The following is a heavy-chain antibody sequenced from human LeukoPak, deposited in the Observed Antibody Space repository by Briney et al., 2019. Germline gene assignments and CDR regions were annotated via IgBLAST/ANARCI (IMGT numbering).Heavy chain of an antibody. Sequence: SETLSLTCTVSGGSISSSSYYWGWIRQPPGKGLEWIANIYYSGSTYFNPSLKSRVTISIDTSKNQFSLKLSSVTAADTAVYYCARAFYPGYYSYMAVWGKGTTVTVSS. CDR2: IYYSGST. V-gene: IGHV4-39*07. CDR1: GGSISSSSYY. CDR3: ARAFYPGYYSYMAV. J-gene: IGHJ6*03. D-gene: IGHD3-3*02.